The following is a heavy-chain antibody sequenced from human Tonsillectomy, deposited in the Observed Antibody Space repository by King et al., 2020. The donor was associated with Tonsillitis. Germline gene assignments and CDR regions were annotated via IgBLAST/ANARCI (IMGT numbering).Heavy chain of an antibody. CDR2: IIPIFGTA. J-gene: IGHJ4*02. Sequence: VQLVESGAEVKKPGSSVKVSCKASGGAFTSYAISWVRQAPGQGLEWMGGIIPIFGTANYAQKFQGRVTITADESTSTAYMELSSLRSEDTAVYYCARGGDDYDPPYYYLDYWGQGTLVTVSS. D-gene: IGHD4-17*01. CDR3: ARGGDDYDPPYYYLDY. V-gene: IGHV1-69*01. CDR1: GGAFTSYA.